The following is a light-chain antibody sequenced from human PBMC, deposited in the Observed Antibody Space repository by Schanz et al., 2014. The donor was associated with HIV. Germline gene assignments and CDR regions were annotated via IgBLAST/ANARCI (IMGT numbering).Light chain of an antibody. J-gene: IGLJ2*01. CDR3: AAWDDSLSGVV. V-gene: IGLV1-40*01. CDR2: DNT. CDR1: SSNIGADYD. Sequence: QSVLAQPPSVSGAPGQRVTISCTGSSSNIGADYDVHWYQLLPGTAPKLLIFDNTHRPSGVPARFSGSKSGSSASLAISGLRSEDEADYYCAAWDDSLSGVVFGGGTKLTVL.